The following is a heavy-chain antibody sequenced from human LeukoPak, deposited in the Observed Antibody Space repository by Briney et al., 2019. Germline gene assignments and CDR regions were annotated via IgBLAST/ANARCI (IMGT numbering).Heavy chain of an antibody. CDR2: IKQDGSEQ. CDR1: GFTFSNYG. V-gene: IGHV3-7*01. Sequence: PGGSLRLSCAASGFTFSNYGMHWVRQAPGKGLEWVAYIKQDGSEQFYVDSVKGRFTISRDNAKNSLDLQMNSLKAEDTAVYYCARSIAAAGTPYDYWGQGTLVTVSS. CDR3: ARSIAAAGTPYDY. D-gene: IGHD6-13*01. J-gene: IGHJ4*02.